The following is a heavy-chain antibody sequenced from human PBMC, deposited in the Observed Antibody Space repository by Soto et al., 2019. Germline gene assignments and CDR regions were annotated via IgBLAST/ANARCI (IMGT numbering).Heavy chain of an antibody. V-gene: IGHV3-23*01. CDR3: AKDRPNYYGSGWAYNKPGGDD. Sequence: EVQLRESGGGLVQPGGSLRLSCAASGFTFSIYAMSWVRQAPGKGLEWVSSITGRGDVSYSADSVKGRLTISRDNSKYTLYLQVNSLRVDDTAVYYCAKDRPNYYGSGWAYNKPGGDDWGQGTLVTVSP. J-gene: IGHJ4*02. CDR2: ITGRGDVS. CDR1: GFTFSIYA. D-gene: IGHD3-10*01.